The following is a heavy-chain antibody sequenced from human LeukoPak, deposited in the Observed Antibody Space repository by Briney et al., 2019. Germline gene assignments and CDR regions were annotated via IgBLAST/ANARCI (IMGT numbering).Heavy chain of an antibody. Sequence: GGSLRLSCAASGFTFSGSAMHWVRQASGKGLEWVGRIRSKANSYATAYAASVKGRFTISRDDSKNTAYLQMNSLKTEDTAVYYCTRRGTVTNGDLDYWGQGTLVTVSS. V-gene: IGHV3-73*01. CDR3: TRRGTVTNGDLDY. CDR2: IRSKANSYAT. CDR1: GFTFSGSA. J-gene: IGHJ4*02. D-gene: IGHD4-17*01.